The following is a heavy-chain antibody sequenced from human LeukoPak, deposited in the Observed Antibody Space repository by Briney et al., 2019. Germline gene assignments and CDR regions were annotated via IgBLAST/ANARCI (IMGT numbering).Heavy chain of an antibody. V-gene: IGHV1-18*01. D-gene: IGHD5-18*01. J-gene: IGHJ2*01. Sequence: RASVKVSCKASGYTFTSYGISWVRQAPGQGLEWMGWISAYNGNTNYAQKLQGRVTMTTDTSTSTAYMELRSLRSDDTAVYYCARVRRGYSYGRVLYWYFDLWGRGTLVTVSS. CDR2: ISAYNGNT. CDR3: ARVRRGYSYGRVLYWYFDL. CDR1: GYTFTSYG.